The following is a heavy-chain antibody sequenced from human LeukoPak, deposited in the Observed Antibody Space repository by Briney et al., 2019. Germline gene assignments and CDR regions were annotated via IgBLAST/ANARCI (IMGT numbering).Heavy chain of an antibody. Sequence: PSQTLSLTCAVSGGSISSGGYSWSWIRQPPGKGLEWIGFIYHSGGTNYNPSLKSRVTISVDTSKNQFSLKLSSVTAADTAVYYCARSQYSGYDHDAFDIWGQGTMVTVSS. J-gene: IGHJ3*02. CDR2: IYHSGGT. CDR1: GGSISSGGYS. V-gene: IGHV4-30-2*01. CDR3: ARSQYSGYDHDAFDI. D-gene: IGHD5-12*01.